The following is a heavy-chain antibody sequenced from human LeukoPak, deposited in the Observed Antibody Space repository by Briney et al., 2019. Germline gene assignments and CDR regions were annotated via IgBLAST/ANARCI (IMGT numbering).Heavy chain of an antibody. D-gene: IGHD2-2*01. J-gene: IGHJ4*02. V-gene: IGHV3-23*01. CDR1: GFTFSSYA. Sequence: PGGSLRLSCAASGFTFSSYAMSWVRQAPGKGLEWVSATSGSGGSTYYADSVKGRFTISRDNSKNTLYLQMNSLRAEDTAVYYCAKDSIVVVPAPSVLDYWGQGTLVTVSS. CDR2: TSGSGGST. CDR3: AKDSIVVVPAPSVLDY.